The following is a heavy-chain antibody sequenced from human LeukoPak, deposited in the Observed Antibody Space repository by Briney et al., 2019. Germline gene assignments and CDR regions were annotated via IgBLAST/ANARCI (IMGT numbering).Heavy chain of an antibody. CDR2: FHPEDGPTDGET. CDR3: ARVTDSGSYAFLSFNI. J-gene: IGHJ3*02. V-gene: IGHV1-24*01. D-gene: IGHD1-26*01. CDR1: GYALIDLS. Sequence: ASVKVSCKVSGYALIDLSMQWVRQTPEKGLEWMGGFHPEDGPTDGETIYAQKFQGRVTMTEDTSTDTAYMELSSLRSDDTAVYYCARVTDSGSYAFLSFNIWGQGTMVTVSS.